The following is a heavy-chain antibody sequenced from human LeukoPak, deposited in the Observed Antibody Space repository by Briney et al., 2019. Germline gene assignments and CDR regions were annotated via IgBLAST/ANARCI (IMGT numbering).Heavy chain of an antibody. CDR1: GGSFSGYY. V-gene: IGHV4-34*01. D-gene: IGHD3-10*01. Sequence: SETLSLTCAVYGGSFSGYYWSWIRQPPGKGLEWIGEINDSGTTDYNPSLKSRVTISEDTFRNQFSLKLSSVTAADTAVYYCARSGRYQIYWGRGTLVTVSS. J-gene: IGHJ4*02. CDR2: INDSGTT. CDR3: ARSGRYQIY.